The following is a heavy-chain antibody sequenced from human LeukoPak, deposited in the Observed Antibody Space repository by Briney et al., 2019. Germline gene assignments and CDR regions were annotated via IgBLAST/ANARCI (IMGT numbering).Heavy chain of an antibody. CDR3: ARDSSGYLLKYYFDY. D-gene: IGHD3-22*01. V-gene: IGHV3-23*01. CDR2: ISGSGGST. J-gene: IGHJ4*02. Sequence: GGSLRLSCAASGFTFSSYAMSWVRQAPGRGLEWVSAISGSGGSTYYADSVKGRFAISRDNSKNTLYLQMNSLRAEDTAVYYCARDSSGYLLKYYFDYWGQGTLVTVSS. CDR1: GFTFSSYA.